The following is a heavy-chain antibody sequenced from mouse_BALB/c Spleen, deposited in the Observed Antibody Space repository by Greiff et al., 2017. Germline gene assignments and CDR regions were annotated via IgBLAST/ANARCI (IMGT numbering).Heavy chain of an antibody. CDR3: ARPLYDGYSYYYAMDY. CDR1: GFTFSSYT. Sequence: EVKLVESGGGLVQPGGSLKLSCAASGFTFSSYTMSWVRQTPEKRLEWVAYISNGGGSTYYPDTVKGRFTISRDNAKNTLYLQMSSLKSEDTAMYYCARPLYDGYSYYYAMDYWGQGTSVTVSS. V-gene: IGHV5-12-2*01. CDR2: ISNGGGST. J-gene: IGHJ4*01. D-gene: IGHD2-3*01.